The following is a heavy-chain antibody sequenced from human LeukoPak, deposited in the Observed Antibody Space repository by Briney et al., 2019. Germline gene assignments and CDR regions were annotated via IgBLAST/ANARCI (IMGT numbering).Heavy chain of an antibody. CDR2: MYPGDSDT. J-gene: IGHJ3*02. D-gene: IGHD1-26*01. Sequence: GESLQISCKGSGYNFTTYWIGWVRQMPGKGLEWMGIMYPGDSDTRYSPSFQGQVTISADKSISTAYLQWSSLKASDTAMYYCARRYSGSLAFGFDIWGQGTMVTVSS. CDR1: GYNFTTYW. CDR3: ARRYSGSLAFGFDI. V-gene: IGHV5-51*01.